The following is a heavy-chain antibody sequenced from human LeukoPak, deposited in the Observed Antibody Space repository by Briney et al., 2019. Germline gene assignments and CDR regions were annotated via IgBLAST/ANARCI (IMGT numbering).Heavy chain of an antibody. J-gene: IGHJ4*02. D-gene: IGHD3-16*01. Sequence: GGSLRLYCAGSGFTFSNYVMNWVRQAPGKGLEYVSTITGSGSPLYADSVKGRFTISRDNSRNTLSLQMNSLRAEDTAVYYCAKGGSFDYWGQGTLVTVSS. CDR2: ITGSGSP. V-gene: IGHV3-23*01. CDR1: GFTFSNYV. CDR3: AKGGSFDY.